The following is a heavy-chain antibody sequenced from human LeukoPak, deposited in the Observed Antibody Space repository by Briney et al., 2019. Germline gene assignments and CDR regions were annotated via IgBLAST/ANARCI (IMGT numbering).Heavy chain of an antibody. V-gene: IGHV1-69*13. D-gene: IGHD3-3*01. J-gene: IGHJ4*02. CDR3: AKGHDDFRQFDY. Sequence: SVKVSCKASGGTFANYAISWVRKALGQGLEWMGGIIPIFGTGDSAQKFQGRLTITADESTRTTYMELSSLRSEDTAVYYCAKGHDDFRQFDYWGQGTLITVSS. CDR2: IIPIFGTG. CDR1: GGTFANYA.